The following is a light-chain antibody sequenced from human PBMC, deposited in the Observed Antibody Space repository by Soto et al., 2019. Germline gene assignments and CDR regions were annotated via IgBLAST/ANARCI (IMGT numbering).Light chain of an antibody. V-gene: IGLV2-14*03. CDR1: SSDVGGYNY. CDR3: SSYTSSNTRQIV. J-gene: IGLJ1*01. CDR2: DVS. Sequence: QSVRTQATSGSGAAGGGLAISCTGTSSDVGGYNYVSWYQHHPGKAPKLMICDVSDRPSGVSNRFSGSKSGNTASLTISGLQAEDEADYYCSSYTSSNTRQIVFGTGTKVTVL.